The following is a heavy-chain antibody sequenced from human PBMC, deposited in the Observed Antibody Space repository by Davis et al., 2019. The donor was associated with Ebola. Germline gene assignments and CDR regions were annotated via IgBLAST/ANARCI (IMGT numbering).Heavy chain of an antibody. CDR2: ISAYNGNT. Sequence: AASVKVSCKASGYTFTSYGITWVRQAPGQGLEWMGWISAYNGNTNYAQKLQGRVTMTTDTSTSTAYMELRSLRSDDTAVYYCARKGEYCSSTSCYLIWRGYYYYYGMDVWGQGTTVTVSS. CDR3: ARKGEYCSSTSCYLIWRGYYYYYGMDV. D-gene: IGHD2-2*01. CDR1: GYTFTSYG. V-gene: IGHV1-18*01. J-gene: IGHJ6*02.